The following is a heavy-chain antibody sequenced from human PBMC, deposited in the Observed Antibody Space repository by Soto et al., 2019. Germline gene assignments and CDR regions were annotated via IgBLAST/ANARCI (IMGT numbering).Heavy chain of an antibody. V-gene: IGHV3-15*01. CDR3: TTGSLFGVVTSGWDY. CDR1: GFTFMNAW. D-gene: IGHD3-3*01. J-gene: IGHJ4*02. CDR2: SKTNAAGGTA. Sequence: WGCMRLSXAPAGFTFMNAWMSGVRQAPGKGLEWVCRSKTNAAGGTADHAATLKGRFRITGDGSRDTLYIQMKCMQSDDMGTDYCTTGSLFGVVTSGWDYWGQGSLVAVS.